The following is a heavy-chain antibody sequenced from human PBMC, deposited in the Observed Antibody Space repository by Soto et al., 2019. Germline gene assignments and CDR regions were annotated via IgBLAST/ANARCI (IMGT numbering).Heavy chain of an antibody. J-gene: IGHJ4*02. CDR1: GGSFSGYY. D-gene: IGHD4-17*01. CDR3: ARGKDYGDYVEGYFDY. Sequence: QVQLQQWGAGLLKPSETLSLTCAVYGGSFSGYYWSWIRQPPGKGLEWIGEINHSGSTNYNPSLKSRVTISVDTSKNQFSLKLSSVTAADTAVYYCARGKDYGDYVEGYFDYWGQGTLVTVSS. CDR2: INHSGST. V-gene: IGHV4-34*01.